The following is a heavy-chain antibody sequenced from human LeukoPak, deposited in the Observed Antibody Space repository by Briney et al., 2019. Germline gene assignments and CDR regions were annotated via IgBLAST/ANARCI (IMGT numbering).Heavy chain of an antibody. CDR2: ISGSGDST. Sequence: GGSLRLSCAASGFTFSSYAMSWVRQAPGKGLEWVSTISGSGDSTYYADSVKGRFTISRDNSKNTLYLQMNSLRAEDTAVYYCAKPGGYCSGGSCSFFDYWGQGTLVTVSS. CDR3: AKPGGYCSGGSCSFFDY. J-gene: IGHJ4*02. V-gene: IGHV3-23*01. CDR1: GFTFSSYA. D-gene: IGHD2-15*01.